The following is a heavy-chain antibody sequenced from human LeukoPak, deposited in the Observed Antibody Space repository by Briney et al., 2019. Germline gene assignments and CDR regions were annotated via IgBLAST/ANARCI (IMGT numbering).Heavy chain of an antibody. CDR3: ARRSAAVDY. J-gene: IGHJ4*02. D-gene: IGHD6-13*01. Sequence: GGSLRLSCAVSGFNFSAYAMHWVRQAPGKGLDWVAVISYDGSHKYYADSVRGRFTISRKNSKNTVYLQMNSLRTEDTAVYSCARRSAAVDYWGQGTLVTVSS. V-gene: IGHV3-30-3*01. CDR2: ISYDGSHK. CDR1: GFNFSAYA.